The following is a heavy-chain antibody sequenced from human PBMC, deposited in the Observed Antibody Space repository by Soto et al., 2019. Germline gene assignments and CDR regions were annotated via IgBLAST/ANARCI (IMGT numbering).Heavy chain of an antibody. J-gene: IGHJ6*02. CDR3: ARDNGLLATYDSSGRLYYYYGMDV. V-gene: IGHV4-61*08. Sequence: SETLSLTCTVSVGSISSGGYSWTWIRQSPGKGLEWIGYTYQSGSTNYNPSLKSRVTISVDTSKNQFSLKLSSVTAADTAVYYCARDNGLLATYDSSGRLYYYYGMDVWGQGTTVTVSS. D-gene: IGHD3-22*01. CDR2: TYQSGST. CDR1: VGSISSGGYS.